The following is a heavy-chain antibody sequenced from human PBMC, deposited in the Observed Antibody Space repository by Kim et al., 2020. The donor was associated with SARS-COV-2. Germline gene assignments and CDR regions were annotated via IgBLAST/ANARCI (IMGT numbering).Heavy chain of an antibody. CDR1: GYIFTSYA. D-gene: IGHD5-12*01. Sequence: ASVKVSCKASGYIFTSYAMHRVRQAPGQRLEWMGWINTGNGNTKYSQNFQGRVTISRDTSASTAYMDLSSLRSEDTAVYYCARARGSGYDYSDYWGQGTLVTVSS. CDR3: ARARGSGYDYSDY. CDR2: INTGNGNT. J-gene: IGHJ4*02. V-gene: IGHV1-3*04.